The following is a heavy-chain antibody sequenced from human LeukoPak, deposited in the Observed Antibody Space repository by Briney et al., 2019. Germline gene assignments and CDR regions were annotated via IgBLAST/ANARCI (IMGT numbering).Heavy chain of an antibody. D-gene: IGHD3-16*01. CDR2: IKESGSEK. Sequence: GRSLRLSCAACVFMYSYYWMTWVRQAPGKGLEWLANIKESGSEKYYVVSVKGRFTISRDNADNLVYLQMNSLRVEDTAVYYCARGWGEKGRCRGGTCNNPQFDYWGQGILVTVS. J-gene: IGHJ4*02. CDR1: VFMYSYYW. V-gene: IGHV3-7*01. CDR3: ARGWGEKGRCRGGTCNNPQFDY.